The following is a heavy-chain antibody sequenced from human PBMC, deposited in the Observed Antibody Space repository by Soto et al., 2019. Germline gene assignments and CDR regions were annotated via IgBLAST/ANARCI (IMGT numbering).Heavy chain of an antibody. CDR3: AAPFTGFGEFYGMDV. V-gene: IGHV4-39*01. CDR2: IYYSGST. D-gene: IGHD3-10*01. CDR1: GASISSSSFY. Sequence: SETLSLTCTVSGASISSSSFYWGWIRQPPGKGLEWIASIYYSGSTFYNPSLKSRVTMSVDTSKNQFSLNLRSVTAADTAVYYCAAPFTGFGEFYGMDVWGQGTTVTAP. J-gene: IGHJ6*02.